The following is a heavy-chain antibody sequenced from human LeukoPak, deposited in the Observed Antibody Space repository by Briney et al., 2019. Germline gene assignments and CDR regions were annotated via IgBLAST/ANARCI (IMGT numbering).Heavy chain of an antibody. CDR2: ISGSGGSA. CDR1: GFTFSSYA. J-gene: IGHJ4*02. Sequence: GGSLRLSCAASGFTFSSYAMSWVRQAPGKGLEWVSAISGSGGSAYYADSVKGRFTISRDNSKNTLYLQMNSLRAEDTAVYYCANPYYYGSGSYYPFDYWGQGTLVTVSS. CDR3: ANPYYYGSGSYYPFDY. V-gene: IGHV3-23*01. D-gene: IGHD3-10*01.